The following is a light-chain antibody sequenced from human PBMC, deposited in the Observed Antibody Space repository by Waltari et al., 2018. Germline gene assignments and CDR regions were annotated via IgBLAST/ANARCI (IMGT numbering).Light chain of an antibody. V-gene: IGKV3-20*01. J-gene: IGKJ2*01. Sequence: EIVVTQSPDTLSLSPGERATLSCRASQSISGTYLAWYQQKPGQAPRLLIDGASSRATGIPDRFRGSGSATDFTLTISRLEPEDFAFYYCQQYGGSPPYTFGQGTKLEIK. CDR2: GAS. CDR3: QQYGGSPPYT. CDR1: QSISGTY.